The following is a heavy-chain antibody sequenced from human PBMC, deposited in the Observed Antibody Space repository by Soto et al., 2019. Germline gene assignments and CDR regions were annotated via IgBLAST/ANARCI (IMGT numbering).Heavy chain of an antibody. D-gene: IGHD2-15*01. J-gene: IGHJ3*02. V-gene: IGHV3-30*03. CDR1: GFTFSSYG. CDR3: ARGPTEYCSGGSCYRDGAFDI. Sequence: GGSLRLSCAASGFTFSSYGMHWVRQAPGKGLEWVALVSYDGSNKNYAASVKGRFTISRENAKNSLYLQMNSLRAGDTAVYYCARGPTEYCSGGSCYRDGAFDIWGQGTMVTASS. CDR2: VSYDGSNK.